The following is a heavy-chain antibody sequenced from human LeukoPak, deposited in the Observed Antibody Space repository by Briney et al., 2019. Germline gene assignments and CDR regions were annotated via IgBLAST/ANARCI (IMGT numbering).Heavy chain of an antibody. J-gene: IGHJ4*02. CDR2: ISGSGDST. D-gene: IGHD3-9*01. CDR3: ARPPSDKLLTGSLYYFDN. Sequence: GGSLRLSCAASGFSFSSCAMSWGRQAPGKGLEWVSGISGSGDSTDYADSVKGRFTISRDNSKNTLYLQINSLRAEDTAVDYCARPPSDKLLTGSLYYFDNWGQGALVTVSS. CDR1: GFSFSSCA. V-gene: IGHV3-23*01.